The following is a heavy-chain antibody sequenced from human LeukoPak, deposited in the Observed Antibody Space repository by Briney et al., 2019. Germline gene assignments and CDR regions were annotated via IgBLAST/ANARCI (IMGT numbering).Heavy chain of an antibody. CDR3: ARGSVIAVAGTRHAFDI. D-gene: IGHD6-19*01. J-gene: IGHJ3*02. Sequence: ASVKVSCKASGYTFTSYYMHWVRQAPGQGLEWMGIINPSGGSTSYAQKFQGRVTMTRDMSTSTVYMELSSLRSEDTAVYYCARGSVIAVAGTRHAFDIWGQGTMVTVSS. V-gene: IGHV1-46*01. CDR2: INPSGGST. CDR1: GYTFTSYY.